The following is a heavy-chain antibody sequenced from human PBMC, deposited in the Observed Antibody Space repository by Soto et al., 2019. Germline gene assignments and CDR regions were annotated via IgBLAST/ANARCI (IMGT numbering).Heavy chain of an antibody. D-gene: IGHD4-17*01. V-gene: IGHV1-69*02. CDR1: GGTFSSYT. CDR3: ARNDYGDYVNDDAFDI. CDR2: IIPILGIA. Sequence: QVQLVQSGAEVKKPGSSVKVSCKASGGTFSSYTISWVRQAPGQGLEWMGRIIPILGIANYAQKFQGRVTITVDKSRSTAYMELSSLRSEATAVYYCARNDYGDYVNDDAFDIWGQGTMVTVSS. J-gene: IGHJ3*02.